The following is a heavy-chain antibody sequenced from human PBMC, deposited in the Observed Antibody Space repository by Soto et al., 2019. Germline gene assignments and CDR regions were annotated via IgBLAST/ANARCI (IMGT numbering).Heavy chain of an antibody. CDR1: GYSFTTNW. CDR2: IYPSDSDT. CDR3: ARLDHYYYMDV. J-gene: IGHJ6*03. Sequence: PGESLKISCKGSGYSFTTNWLGWVRQMPGKGLEWMGIIYPSDSDTKYSPSFQGQITISADKSISTAYLQWSSLKASDTAIYYCARLDHYYYMDVWGQGTTVTVSS. V-gene: IGHV5-51*01.